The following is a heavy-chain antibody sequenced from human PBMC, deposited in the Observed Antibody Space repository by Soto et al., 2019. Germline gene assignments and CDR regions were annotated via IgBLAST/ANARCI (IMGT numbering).Heavy chain of an antibody. CDR2: IYYSGST. CDR1: GGSISSYY. Sequence: QVQLQESGPGLVKPSETLSLTCTVSGGSISSYYWSWIRQPPGKGLEWFGYIYYSGSTNYNPSLKSRVTISVDTSKNQFSLQLSSVTAADTAVYYCARAQRSSWPQRIFDYWGQGTLVTVSS. D-gene: IGHD6-13*01. J-gene: IGHJ4*02. CDR3: ARAQRSSWPQRIFDY. V-gene: IGHV4-59*01.